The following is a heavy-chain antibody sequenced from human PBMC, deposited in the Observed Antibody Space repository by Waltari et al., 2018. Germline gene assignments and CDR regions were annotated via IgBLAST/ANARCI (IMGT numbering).Heavy chain of an antibody. V-gene: IGHV4-38-2*01. Sequence: QVQLKESGPGLLKASETLSLTCDVSGYAINSGFYWGWIRQPPGKGLEWIATIYHDGSTFYNPSLTSRFSTSMDTSRNQFSLTLKSVTAADTAVYYCSRQVLGYCTSAACRRLESWGQGTLVTVSS. CDR2: IYHDGST. CDR1: GYAINSGFY. D-gene: IGHD2-2*03. J-gene: IGHJ4*02. CDR3: SRQVLGYCTSAACRRLES.